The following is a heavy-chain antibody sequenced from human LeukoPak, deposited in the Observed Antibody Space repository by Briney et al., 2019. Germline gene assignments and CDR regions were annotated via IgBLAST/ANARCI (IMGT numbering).Heavy chain of an antibody. D-gene: IGHD3-10*01. J-gene: IGHJ5*02. V-gene: IGHV4-39*07. CDR3: ARDPSSFGGRFDP. Sequence: SETLSLTCTVSGGSISSSSHYWGWIRQPPGKGLEWIGSIYYSGTTAYNPSLKSRVTMSVDTSKNQFSLKLSSVTAADTAVYYCARDPSSFGGRFDPWGQGTLVAVSS. CDR2: IYYSGTT. CDR1: GGSISSSSHY.